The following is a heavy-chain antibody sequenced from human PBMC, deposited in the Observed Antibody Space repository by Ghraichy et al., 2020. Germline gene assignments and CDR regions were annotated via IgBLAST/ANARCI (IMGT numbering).Heavy chain of an antibody. CDR3: AREGPLRFLEWLAGYGMDV. V-gene: IGHV3-7*01. CDR2: IKQDGSEK. J-gene: IGHJ6*02. D-gene: IGHD3-3*01. Sequence: GGSLRLSCAASGFTFSSYWMSWVRQAPGKGLEWVANIKQDGSEKYYVDSVKGRFTISRDNAKNSLYLQMNSLRAEDTAVYYCAREGPLRFLEWLAGYGMDVWGQGTTVTVSS. CDR1: GFTFSSYW.